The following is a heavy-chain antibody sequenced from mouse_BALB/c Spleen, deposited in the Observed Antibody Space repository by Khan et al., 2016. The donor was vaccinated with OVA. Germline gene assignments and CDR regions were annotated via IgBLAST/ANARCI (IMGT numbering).Heavy chain of an antibody. J-gene: IGHJ1*01. D-gene: IGHD2-3*01. CDR1: GVNIRDTY. CDR2: YAPANGNN. V-gene: IGHV14-3*02. CDR3: ARPSYDPRDFDV. Sequence: VQLQQSGAELVKPGASVKLSCTASGVNIRDTYFYRVKQRPEQGLEWIGRYAPANGNNQYDPKLQGKATITPDTSYNTSYLQFNTLTSEDTAVYYCARPSYDPRDFDVWGAGTTVTVSS.